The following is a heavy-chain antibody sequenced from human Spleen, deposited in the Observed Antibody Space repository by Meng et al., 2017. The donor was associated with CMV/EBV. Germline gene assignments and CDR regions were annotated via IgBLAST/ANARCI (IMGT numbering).Heavy chain of an antibody. CDR3: ARAGHYYDSSGYYGVDY. D-gene: IGHD3-22*01. V-gene: IGHV3-23*01. CDR2: ISSSGGST. CDR1: GFTFSSYA. J-gene: IGHJ4*02. Sequence: GGSLRLSCAASGFTFSSYAMSWVRQAPGKGLEWVSGISSSGGSTYYADSVKGRFTISRDNSKNTLYLQMNSLKTEDTAVYFCARAGHYYDSSGYYGVDYWGQGTLVTVSS.